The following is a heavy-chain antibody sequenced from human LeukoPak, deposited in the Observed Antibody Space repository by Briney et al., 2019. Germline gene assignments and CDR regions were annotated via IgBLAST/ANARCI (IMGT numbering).Heavy chain of an antibody. V-gene: IGHV4-4*07. Sequence: PSETLSLTCAVSGASVSNYYWSWIRQPAGKGLEWIGRIYSTGSTNYNPSLKSRVTMSLDTSKNQFSLSLSSVTAADTAVYYCARGGVATNVKNWGQGTLVTVSS. J-gene: IGHJ4*02. CDR2: IYSTGST. D-gene: IGHD5-12*01. CDR1: GASVSNYY. CDR3: ARGGVATNVKN.